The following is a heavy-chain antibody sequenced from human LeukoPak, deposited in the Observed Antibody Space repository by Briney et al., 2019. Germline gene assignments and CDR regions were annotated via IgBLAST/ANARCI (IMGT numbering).Heavy chain of an antibody. CDR2: LPYDGGIK. V-gene: IGHV3-30*01. Sequence: PRRSLRLSCVASGFPFSSYSFHWVRQAPGKGLEWVALLPYDGGIKHYADSVKGRFTLSRDDSKSSVYLQMDSLKADDTAVYYCARGVSTWYRIDYWGQGTLVTVSS. CDR3: ARGVSTWYRIDY. D-gene: IGHD6-13*01. CDR1: GFPFSSYS. J-gene: IGHJ4*02.